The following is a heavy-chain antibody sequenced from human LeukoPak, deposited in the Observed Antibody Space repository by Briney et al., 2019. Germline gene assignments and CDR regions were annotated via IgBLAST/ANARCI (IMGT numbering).Heavy chain of an antibody. D-gene: IGHD1-26*01. CDR2: IYYSGST. CDR1: GGSVSSGSYY. Sequence: SETLSLTCTVSGGSVSSGSYYWSWIRQPPGKGLEWIGYIYYSGSTNYNPSLKSRVTISVDTSKNQFSLNLSSVTAADTAVYYCARDLSGGSYGFDIWGQGTMVTVSS. J-gene: IGHJ3*02. CDR3: ARDLSGGSYGFDI. V-gene: IGHV4-61*01.